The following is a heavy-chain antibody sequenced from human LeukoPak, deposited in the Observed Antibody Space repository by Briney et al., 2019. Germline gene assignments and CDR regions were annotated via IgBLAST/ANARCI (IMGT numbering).Heavy chain of an antibody. CDR3: ARVNGGDEPRGFYYYGMDV. CDR1: GGSFSGYY. J-gene: IGHJ6*04. V-gene: IGHV4-34*01. D-gene: IGHD2-21*02. CDR2: INHSGST. Sequence: PSETLSLTCAVYGGSFSGYYWSWIRQPPGKGLEWIGEINHSGSTNYNPSLKSRVTISVDTSKNQFSLKLSSVTAADTAVYYCARVNGGDEPRGFYYYGMDVWGKGTTVTVSS.